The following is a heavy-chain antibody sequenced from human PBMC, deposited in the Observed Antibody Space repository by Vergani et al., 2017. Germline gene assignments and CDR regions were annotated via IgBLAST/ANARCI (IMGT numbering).Heavy chain of an antibody. Sequence: QVQLVESGGGVVQPGGSLRLSCAASGFTFSSYGMHWVRQAPGKGLEWVAFIRYDGSNKYYADSVKGRFTISRDNSKNTLYLQMNSLRAEDTAVYYCANSFFWSGYYIDYWGQGTLVTVSS. CDR3: ANSFFWSGYYIDY. J-gene: IGHJ4*02. V-gene: IGHV3-30*02. CDR1: GFTFSSYG. CDR2: IRYDGSNK. D-gene: IGHD3-3*01.